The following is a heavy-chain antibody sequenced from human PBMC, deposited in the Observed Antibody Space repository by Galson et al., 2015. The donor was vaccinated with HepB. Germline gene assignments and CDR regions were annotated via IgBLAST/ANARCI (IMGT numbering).Heavy chain of an antibody. CDR3: ARADSSGRYFPLGDY. J-gene: IGHJ4*02. Sequence: AVKVSCKACGYTFTGYYMHWGRQAPGQGLEWMGRINPNSGGTNYAQKFQGRVTMTRDTSISTAYMELSRLRSDDTAVYYCARADSSGRYFPLGDYWGQGTLVTVSS. V-gene: IGHV1-2*06. D-gene: IGHD6-19*01. CDR2: INPNSGGT. CDR1: GYTFTGYY.